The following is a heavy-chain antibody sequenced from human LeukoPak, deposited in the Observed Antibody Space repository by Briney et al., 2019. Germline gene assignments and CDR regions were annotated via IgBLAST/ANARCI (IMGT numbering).Heavy chain of an antibody. CDR2: ISSSGSTI. CDR1: GFTFSSYA. D-gene: IGHD3-10*02. Sequence: PGGSLRLSCAASGFTFSSYAMSWIRQAPGKGLEWVSYISSSGSTIYYADSVKGRFTISRDNAKNSLYLQMNSLRAEDTAVYYCARDLIVRGVSHWFDPWGQGTLVTVSS. CDR3: ARDLIVRGVSHWFDP. V-gene: IGHV3-11*01. J-gene: IGHJ5*02.